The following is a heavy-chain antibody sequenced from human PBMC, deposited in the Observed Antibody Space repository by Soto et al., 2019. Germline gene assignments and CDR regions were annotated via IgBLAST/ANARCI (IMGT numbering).Heavy chain of an antibody. CDR2: INEDSTYI. D-gene: IGHD3-9*01. CDR1: GFAFNTYS. J-gene: IGHJ6*02. CDR3: VRDLGRYFRSGYMDL. Sequence: VHLVESGGGLVNPGGSLRLSCTASGFAFNTYSMNWVRQAPGKGLEWVSSINEDSTYIYYSDSLRGRITISRDNAKDSLFLQMNSLRPDDTAVYYCVRDLGRYFRSGYMDLWGDGATVTVSS. V-gene: IGHV3-21*01.